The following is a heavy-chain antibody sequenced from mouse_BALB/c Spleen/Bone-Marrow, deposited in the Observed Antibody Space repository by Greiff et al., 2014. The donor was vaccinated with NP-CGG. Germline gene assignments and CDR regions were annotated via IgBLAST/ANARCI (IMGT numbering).Heavy chain of an antibody. CDR2: INPSTGYT. CDR1: GYTFTTYW. J-gene: IGHJ3*01. D-gene: IGHD2-1*01. V-gene: IGHV1-7*01. CDR3: AREGIYYGNTWFAY. Sequence: QVQLQQSGAELAKPGASVKMSCKTSGYTFTTYWIHRVKQRPGQGLEWIGYINPSTGYTEYNQKFKDKATLTADKSSSTAYMQLSSLTSEEFAVYYCAREGIYYGNTWFAYWGQGTLVTVSA.